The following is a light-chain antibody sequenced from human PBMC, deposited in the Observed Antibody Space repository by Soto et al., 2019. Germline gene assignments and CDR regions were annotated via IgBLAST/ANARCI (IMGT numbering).Light chain of an antibody. CDR1: QSVRTY. V-gene: IGKV3-11*01. CDR3: QQRSIWPLT. Sequence: EILLTQSPGTLSLFPGERATRSCRARQSVRTYLAWYQQKPGQAPRLLIYDASNRATGIPARFSGSGSGADFTLTISRLEPEDFALYYCQQRSIWPLTFGGGTKVEI. CDR2: DAS. J-gene: IGKJ4*01.